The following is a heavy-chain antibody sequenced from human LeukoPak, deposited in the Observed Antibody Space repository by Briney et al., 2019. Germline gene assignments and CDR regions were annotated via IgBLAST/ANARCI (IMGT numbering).Heavy chain of an antibody. V-gene: IGHV3-30*02. D-gene: IGHD2-2*01. CDR3: AKDRWCSSTSCPIDY. CDR1: GFSFSDYG. CDR2: IRYDGSNK. J-gene: IGHJ4*02. Sequence: PGGSLRLSCAASGFSFSDYGMHWVRQAPGKGLEWVAFIRYDGSNKYYADSVKGRFTISRDNSKNTLYLQMNSLRAEDTAVYYCAKDRWCSSTSCPIDYWGQGTLVTVSS.